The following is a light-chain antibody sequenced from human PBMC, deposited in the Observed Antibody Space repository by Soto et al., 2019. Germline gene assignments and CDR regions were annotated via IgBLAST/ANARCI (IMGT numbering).Light chain of an antibody. CDR3: HQYDSYPRA. CDR1: QGITYY. J-gene: IGKJ3*01. V-gene: IGKV1-16*01. Sequence: DIQMTQSPSSLSASVGDRVTITCRASQGITYYLAWFQQKPGKAPKSLIYGASSFQSGVPSIFNGSGFGTDFSLTISSLQPEDIATNYCHQYDSYPRAFGPGTKVEIK. CDR2: GAS.